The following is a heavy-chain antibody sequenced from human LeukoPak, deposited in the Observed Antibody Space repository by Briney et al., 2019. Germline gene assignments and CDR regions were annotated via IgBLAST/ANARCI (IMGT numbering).Heavy chain of an antibody. CDR3: ASPLSRGGYYTGFDY. V-gene: IGHV4-39*01. CDR1: GGSISSSSYY. CDR2: IYYSGST. J-gene: IGHJ4*02. D-gene: IGHD3-3*01. Sequence: SETLSLTCTVSGGSISSSSYYWGWIRQPPGKGLEWIGSIYYSGSTYYNPSLKSRVTISVDTSKNQFSLKLSSVTAADTAVYYCASPLSRGGYYTGFDYWGQGTLVTVSS.